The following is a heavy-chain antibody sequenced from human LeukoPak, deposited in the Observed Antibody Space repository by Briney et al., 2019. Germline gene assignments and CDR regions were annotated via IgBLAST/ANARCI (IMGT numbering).Heavy chain of an antibody. D-gene: IGHD1-14*01. CDR2: INPNSGGT. CDR3: AGGRDAEYYFDY. CDR1: GYTFTGYY. J-gene: IGHJ4*02. V-gene: IGHV1-2*06. Sequence: GASVKVSCKASGYTFTGYYMHWVRQAHGQGLEWMGRINPNSGGTNYAQKFQGRVTMTMDTSISTAYMELSRLRSDDTAVYYCAGGRDAEYYFDYWGQGTLVTVSS.